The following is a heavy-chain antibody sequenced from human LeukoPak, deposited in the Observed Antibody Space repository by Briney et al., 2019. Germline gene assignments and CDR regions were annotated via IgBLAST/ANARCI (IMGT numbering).Heavy chain of an antibody. CDR2: IMPLFNTA. D-gene: IGHD1-1*01. V-gene: IGHV1-69*01. CDR3: ARVDRYLNFLDV. CDR1: GGTFSSYR. J-gene: IGHJ6*03. Sequence: ASERVSRKASGGTFSSYRVTWGRQAPGEGVEWKGGIMPLFNTANYAQQFQGRVKITPDESTSNAYMELSSLRFEDTAMYYCARVDRYLNFLDVWAKGTTVTVP.